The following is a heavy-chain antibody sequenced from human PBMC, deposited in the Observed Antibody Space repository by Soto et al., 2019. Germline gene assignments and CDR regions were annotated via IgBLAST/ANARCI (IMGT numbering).Heavy chain of an antibody. CDR2: MNPNSGNT. CDR1: GYTFTGYD. CDR3: AKGPTYFSSSSCYNCLVDY. J-gene: IGHJ4*02. V-gene: IGHV1-8*02. Sequence: ASVKVSCKASGYTFTGYDINWVRQATGQGLEWMGWMNPNSGNTGYAQKFQGRVTMTRNTSISTAYMELSSLRSEDTAVYSCAKGPTYFSSSSCYNCLVDYWGQGTLVTVSS. D-gene: IGHD2-2*02.